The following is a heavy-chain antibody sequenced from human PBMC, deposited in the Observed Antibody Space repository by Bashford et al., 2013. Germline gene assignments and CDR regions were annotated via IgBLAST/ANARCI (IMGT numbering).Heavy chain of an antibody. CDR2: IIPIFGTA. J-gene: IGHJ6*02. V-gene: IGHV1-69*13. CDR3: ARDVHDSSGYKYYYYYYGMDV. D-gene: IGHD3-22*01. CDR1: GGTFSSYA. Sequence: SVKVSCKASGGTFSSYAISWVRQAPGQGLEWMGGIIPIFGTANYAQKFQGRVTITADESTSTAYMELSSLRSEDTAVYYCARDVHDSSGYKYYYYYYGMDVWGQGTTVTVSS.